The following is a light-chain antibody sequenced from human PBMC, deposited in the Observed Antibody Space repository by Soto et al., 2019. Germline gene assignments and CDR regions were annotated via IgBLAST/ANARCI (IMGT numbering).Light chain of an antibody. V-gene: IGKV1-6*01. CDR2: AAS. CDR3: LQDYNYPPT. CDR1: QGIRND. Sequence: AIQMTQSPSSLSASLGDRVTITCRASQGIRNDLGWYQQKPGKAPKLLIYAASSLQSGVPSRFSGSGSGTDFTLTISSLQPEDYATYYCLQDYNYPPTFGQGTKVEIK. J-gene: IGKJ1*01.